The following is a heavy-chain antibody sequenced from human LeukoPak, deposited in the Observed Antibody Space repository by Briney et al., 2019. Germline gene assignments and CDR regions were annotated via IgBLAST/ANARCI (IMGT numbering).Heavy chain of an antibody. V-gene: IGHV3-33*01. Sequence: GGSLRLSCAASGFTFSSYGMHWVRQAPGKGLEWVAVVWYDGSNKYYADSVKGRFTISRDNSKNTLYLQMNSLRAEDTAVYYCARDRTSRILDYWGQGTLVTVSS. CDR2: VWYDGSNK. J-gene: IGHJ4*02. D-gene: IGHD1-1*01. CDR1: GFTFSSYG. CDR3: ARDRTSRILDY.